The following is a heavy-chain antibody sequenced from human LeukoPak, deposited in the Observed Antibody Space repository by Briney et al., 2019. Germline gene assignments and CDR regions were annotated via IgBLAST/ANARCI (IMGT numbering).Heavy chain of an antibody. CDR3: ASPGHSSGYF. D-gene: IGHD3-22*01. CDR1: GFTLSSYS. J-gene: IGHJ4*02. Sequence: HPGGSLRLSCAASGFTLSSYSMNWVRQAPGKGLAWVSYISSSSSTIYYADSVKGRFTISRDNAKNSLYLQMSSLRAEDTAVYYCASPGHSSGYFWGQGTLVTVSS. V-gene: IGHV3-48*01. CDR2: ISSSSSTI.